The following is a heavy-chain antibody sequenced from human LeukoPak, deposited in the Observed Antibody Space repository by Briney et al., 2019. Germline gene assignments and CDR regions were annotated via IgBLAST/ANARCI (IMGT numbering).Heavy chain of an antibody. CDR1: GDSVSNNSAA. V-gene: IGHV6-1*01. CDR3: ARLFAVVTRFFDY. Sequence: SQTLSLTCAISGDSVSNNSAAWNWIRQSPSRGLEWLGRTYYRSKWYTDYAVFVRGRITINPDTFKNQFSLQLNSVTPEDTAVYYCARLFAVVTRFFDYWGQGTLVTVSS. CDR2: TYYRSKWYT. D-gene: IGHD3-3*01. J-gene: IGHJ4*02.